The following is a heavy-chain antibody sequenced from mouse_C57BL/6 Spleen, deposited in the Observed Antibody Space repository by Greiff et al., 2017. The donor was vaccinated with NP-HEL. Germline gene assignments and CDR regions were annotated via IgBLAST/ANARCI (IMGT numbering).Heavy chain of an antibody. J-gene: IGHJ2*01. V-gene: IGHV1-26*01. CDR2: INPNNGGT. D-gene: IGHD4-1*02. Sequence: EVQLQQSGPELVKPGASVKISCKASGYTFTDYYMNWVKQSHGKSLEWIGDINPNNGGTSYNQKFKGKATLTVDKSSSTAYMELRSLTSEDSAVYYCAPTGTGFDYWGQGTTLTVSS. CDR1: GYTFTDYY. CDR3: APTGTGFDY.